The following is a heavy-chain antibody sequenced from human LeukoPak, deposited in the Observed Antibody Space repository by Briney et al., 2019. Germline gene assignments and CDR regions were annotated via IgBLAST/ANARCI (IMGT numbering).Heavy chain of an antibody. CDR3: ARDRIVVVPAAQHYYYYGMDV. Sequence: GGSLRLSCAASGFTFSSYWMHWVRQAPGKGLVWVSRINSDGSSTSYADSVKGRFTISRDNAKNSLYLQMNSLRDEDTAVYYCARDRIVVVPAAQHYYYYGMDVWGQGTTVTVSS. CDR1: GFTFSSYW. J-gene: IGHJ6*02. D-gene: IGHD2-2*01. V-gene: IGHV3-74*01. CDR2: INSDGSST.